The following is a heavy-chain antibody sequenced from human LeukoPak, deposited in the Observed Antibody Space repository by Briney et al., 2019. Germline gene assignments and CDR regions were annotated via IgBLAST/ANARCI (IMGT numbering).Heavy chain of an antibody. J-gene: IGHJ5*02. V-gene: IGHV1-18*01. D-gene: IGHD3-10*01. CDR2: ISAYNGNT. CDR1: GYTFTSYG. CDR3: ARDLTVLVRGVMAWFDP. Sequence: ASVKVSCKASGYTFTSYGISWVRQAPGQGLEWMGWISAYNGNTNYAQKLRGRVTMTTDTSTSTAYMELRSLRSDDTAVYYCARDLTVLVRGVMAWFDPWGQGTLVTVS.